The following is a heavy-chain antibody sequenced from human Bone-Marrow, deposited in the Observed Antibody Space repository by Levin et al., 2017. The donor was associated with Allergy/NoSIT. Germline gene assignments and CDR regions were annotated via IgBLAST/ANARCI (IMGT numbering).Heavy chain of an antibody. Sequence: SCAASGFTFSGVSMTWVRQAPGKGLEWIGRFLTETDGGTPEYAAAVQGRFSISRDDSQKTLYLQMKSLKPEDTGVYYCSTGITRWEGNYFDFWGQGTLVTVSS. CDR1: GFTFSGVS. CDR3: STGITRWEGNYFDF. V-gene: IGHV3-15*01. D-gene: IGHD1-26*01. CDR2: FLTETDGGTP. J-gene: IGHJ4*02.